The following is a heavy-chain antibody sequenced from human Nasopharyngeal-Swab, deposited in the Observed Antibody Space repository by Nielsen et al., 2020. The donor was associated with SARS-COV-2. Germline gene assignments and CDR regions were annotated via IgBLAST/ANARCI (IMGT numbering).Heavy chain of an antibody. CDR2: IYYSGST. CDR3: ARQGSGSYYSRGYYFDY. D-gene: IGHD3-10*01. Sequence: PGKGLEWIGSIYYSGSTYYNPSLKSRVTISVDTSKNKFSLKLSSVTAANTAVYYCARQGSGSYYSRGYYFDYWGQGTLVTVSS. J-gene: IGHJ4*02. V-gene: IGHV4-39*01.